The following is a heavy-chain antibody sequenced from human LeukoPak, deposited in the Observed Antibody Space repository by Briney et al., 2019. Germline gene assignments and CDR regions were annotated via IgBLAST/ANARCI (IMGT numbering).Heavy chain of an antibody. CDR1: GGSISSYY. CDR2: IYYSGST. V-gene: IGHV4-59*01. J-gene: IGHJ4*02. Sequence: SETLSLTCTVSGGSISSYYWSWIRQPPGKGLEWIGYIYYSGSTNYNPSLKGRVTISVDTSKNQFSLKLSSVTAADTAVYYCARGTGDSSGYYYLYWGQGTRVTVSP. D-gene: IGHD3-22*01. CDR3: ARGTGDSSGYYYLY.